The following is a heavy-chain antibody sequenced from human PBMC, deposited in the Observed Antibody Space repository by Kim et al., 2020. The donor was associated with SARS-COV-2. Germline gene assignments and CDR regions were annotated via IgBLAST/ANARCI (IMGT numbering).Heavy chain of an antibody. D-gene: IGHD2-2*01. CDR3: ARHSRIVVVPAAILA. J-gene: IGHJ4*02. Sequence: SETLSLTCTVSGGSISSSSYYWGWIRQPPGKGLEWIGSIYYSGSTYYNPSLKSRVTIYVDTSKNQFSLKLSSVTAADTAVYYCARHSRIVVVPAAILAWGKETRDTVPS. CDR2: IYYSGST. CDR1: GGSISSSSYY. V-gene: IGHV4-39*01.